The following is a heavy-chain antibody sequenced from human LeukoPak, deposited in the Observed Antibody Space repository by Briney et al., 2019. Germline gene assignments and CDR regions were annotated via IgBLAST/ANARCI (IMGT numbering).Heavy chain of an antibody. D-gene: IGHD6-13*01. Sequence: ASVKVSCKASGYTFTGHYMHWVRQAPGQGLEWMGWVSPYSGDTNYAQSFQGRVTMTRDTSINTVYMELNSLTSDDTAVYFCARVRIETASRGLDYWGQGTPVIVSS. V-gene: IGHV1-2*02. CDR2: VSPYSGDT. CDR3: ARVRIETASRGLDY. J-gene: IGHJ4*02. CDR1: GYTFTGHY.